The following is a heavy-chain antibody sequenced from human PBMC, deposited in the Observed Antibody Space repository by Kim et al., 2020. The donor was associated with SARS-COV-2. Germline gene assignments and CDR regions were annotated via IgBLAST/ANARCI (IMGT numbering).Heavy chain of an antibody. Sequence: GGSLRLSCAASGLSFADQFMDWVRQAPGGGLEWVGRIGNKAHSYTTEYASSMKDRITISRDDPKKSLYLQMNSLKIDDTAVYYCTRGYSGGPVFAFDIWGQGTMVTVSS. D-gene: IGHD5-12*01. CDR3: TRGYSGGPVFAFDI. J-gene: IGHJ3*02. CDR2: IGNKAHSYTT. CDR1: GLSFADQF. V-gene: IGHV3-72*01.